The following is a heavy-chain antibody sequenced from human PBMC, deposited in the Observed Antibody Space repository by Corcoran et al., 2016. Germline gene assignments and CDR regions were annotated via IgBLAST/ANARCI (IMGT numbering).Heavy chain of an antibody. V-gene: IGHV3-53*01. CDR3: ARSGYTYGLYFDY. D-gene: IGHD5-18*01. J-gene: IGHJ4*02. CDR2: IYNSGST. Sequence: EVQLVESGGGLIQSGGSLRLSCAASGFTVSSNYMNWVRQAPGKGLEWVSVIYNSGSTYYADSVKGRFTISRDNSKNTLYLQMNSLRAEDTALYYCARSGYTYGLYFDYWGQGTLVTVSS. CDR1: GFTVSSNY.